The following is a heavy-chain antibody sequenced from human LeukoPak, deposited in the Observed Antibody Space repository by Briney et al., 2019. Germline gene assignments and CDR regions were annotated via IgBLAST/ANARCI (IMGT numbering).Heavy chain of an antibody. J-gene: IGHJ4*02. D-gene: IGHD1-26*01. CDR2: IDHSGTT. Sequence: SETLSLTCTVSGASISSYYWSWVRQPPGKELDWIGYIDHSGTTHYNPSLKSRVTISVDTSKNQFSLRLSSVTAADTAVYFCARHGGSYPFDHWGQGTLVTVSS. CDR3: ARHGGSYPFDH. CDR1: GASISSYY. V-gene: IGHV4-59*08.